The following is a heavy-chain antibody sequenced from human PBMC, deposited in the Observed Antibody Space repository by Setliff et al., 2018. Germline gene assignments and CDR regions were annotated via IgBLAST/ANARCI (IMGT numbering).Heavy chain of an antibody. CDR2: IYSGGDT. D-gene: IGHD2-21*02. V-gene: IGHV3-66*02. CDR3: ARDAGGDYDN. Sequence: LSCAASGFTSRNYAMSWFRQAPGKGLEWVSVIYSGGDTYYADSVKGRFTIYRDNSKNTLYLQMNSLRLEDTAIYYCARDAGGDYDNWGQGTLVTVSS. CDR1: GFTSRNYA. J-gene: IGHJ4*02.